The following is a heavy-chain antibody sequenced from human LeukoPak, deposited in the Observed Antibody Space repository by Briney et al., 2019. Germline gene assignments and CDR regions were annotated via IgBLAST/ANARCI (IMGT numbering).Heavy chain of an antibody. V-gene: IGHV1-18*01. Sequence: ASVKLSCKASGYTFTSYGTSWVRQAPGQGLEWMGWISAYNGNTNYAQKLQGRVTMTTDTSTSTAYMQLRSLRSDDTAVYYGEREIVATGYNWFDPWGQGTLVTVSS. CDR1: GYTFTSYG. CDR3: EREIVATGYNWFDP. CDR2: ISAYNGNT. D-gene: IGHD5-12*01. J-gene: IGHJ5*02.